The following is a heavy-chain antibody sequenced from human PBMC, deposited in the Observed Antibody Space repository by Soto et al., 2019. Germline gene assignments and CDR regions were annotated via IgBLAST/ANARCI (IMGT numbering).Heavy chain of an antibody. CDR2: IYYSGST. J-gene: IGHJ6*02. V-gene: IGHV4-61*01. Sequence: SETLSLTCTVSGGSVSSGSYYWSWIRQPPGKGLEWIGYIYYSGSTNYNPSLKSRVTISVDTSKNQFSLKLSSVTAADTAVYYCARVRPNYDFWSGYSHYGMDVWGQGTTVTVSS. CDR3: ARVRPNYDFWSGYSHYGMDV. CDR1: GGSVSSGSYY. D-gene: IGHD3-3*01.